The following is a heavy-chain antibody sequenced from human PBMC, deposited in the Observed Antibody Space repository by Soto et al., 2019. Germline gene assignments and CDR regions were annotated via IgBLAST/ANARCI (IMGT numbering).Heavy chain of an antibody. Sequence: QVQLVQSGAEVKKPGASVKVSCKASGYTFTSYGISWVRQAPGQGLEWMGWISAYNGNTNYAQKLQGRVTMTPDTSTSTAYMELRSLRSDDTAVYYCARRPTPNYYYYGMDVWGQGTTVTVSS. J-gene: IGHJ6*02. CDR1: GYTFTSYG. CDR2: ISAYNGNT. V-gene: IGHV1-18*01. CDR3: ARRPTPNYYYYGMDV.